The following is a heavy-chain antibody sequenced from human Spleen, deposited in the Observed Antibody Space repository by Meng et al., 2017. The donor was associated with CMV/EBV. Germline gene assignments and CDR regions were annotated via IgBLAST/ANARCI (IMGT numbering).Heavy chain of an antibody. J-gene: IGHJ2*01. Sequence: LSLTCAASGFTFSDAWMSWVRQAPGKGLEWVSYISSSGSTIYYADSVKGRFTISRDNAKNSLFLQMNGLRAEDTAVYYCARVGIRWYFDLWGRGTLVTVSS. CDR3: ARVGIRWYFDL. CDR1: GFTFSDAW. CDR2: ISSSGSTI. V-gene: IGHV3-11*04. D-gene: IGHD1-26*01.